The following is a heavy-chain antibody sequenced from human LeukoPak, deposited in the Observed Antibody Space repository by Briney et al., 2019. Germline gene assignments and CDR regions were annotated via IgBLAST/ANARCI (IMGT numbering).Heavy chain of an antibody. CDR3: ATYGTNWGYYFDS. V-gene: IGHV3-21*01. D-gene: IGHD7-27*01. CDR2: ISSDSNHI. J-gene: IGHJ4*02. Sequence: GGSLRLSCAASGFTFSTYSMNWVRQAPGKGLERVSSISSDSNHIYYADSVQGRFTISRENAKKSLYLQMNSLRAEDTAVYYCATYGTNWGYYFDSWGQGTLVTVSS. CDR1: GFTFSTYS.